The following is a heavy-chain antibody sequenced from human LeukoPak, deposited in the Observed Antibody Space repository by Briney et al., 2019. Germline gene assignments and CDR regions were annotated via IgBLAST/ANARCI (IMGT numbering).Heavy chain of an antibody. CDR3: AREAYGGSSEGGYYFDY. V-gene: IGHV1-2*06. Sequence: ASVKVSCKASGYTFTGYYMHWVRQAPGQGLEWMGRINPNSGGTNYAQKFQGRVTMTRDTSISTAYMELSRLRSDDTAVYYCAREAYGGSSEGGYYFDYWGQGTLVTVSS. CDR2: INPNSGGT. J-gene: IGHJ4*02. CDR1: GYTFTGYY. D-gene: IGHD4-23*01.